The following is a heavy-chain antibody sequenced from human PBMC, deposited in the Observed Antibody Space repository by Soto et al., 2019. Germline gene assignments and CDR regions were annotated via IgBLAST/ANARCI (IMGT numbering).Heavy chain of an antibody. CDR3: ARHGAWRQLLPKRRPYYYYDGMDV. J-gene: IGHJ6*02. CDR2: IIPIFGTA. V-gene: IGHV1-69*01. D-gene: IGHD5-18*01. Sequence: QVQLVQSGAEVKKPGSSVKVSCKASGGTFSSYAISWVRQAPGQGLEWMGGIIPIFGTANYAQKFQGRVTINADESTSTAYMELSSMRSEDTAVYYCARHGAWRQLLPKRRPYYYYDGMDVWGQGTTGTVSS. CDR1: GGTFSSYA.